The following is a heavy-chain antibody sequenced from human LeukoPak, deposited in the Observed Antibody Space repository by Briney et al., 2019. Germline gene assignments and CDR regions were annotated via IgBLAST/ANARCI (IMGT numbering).Heavy chain of an antibody. V-gene: IGHV3-21*04. CDR2: ISSSSDYI. D-gene: IGHD1-26*01. CDR1: GFIFSSYS. J-gene: IGHJ4*02. Sequence: GGSLRLSCAASGFIFSSYSMNWVRQAPGKGLEWVSSISSSSDYIYYADSVKGRFTISRDNAKNSLYLQMNSLRAGDTAVYYCAKDPIFSGSYGVFDYWGLGTLVTVSS. CDR3: AKDPIFSGSYGVFDY.